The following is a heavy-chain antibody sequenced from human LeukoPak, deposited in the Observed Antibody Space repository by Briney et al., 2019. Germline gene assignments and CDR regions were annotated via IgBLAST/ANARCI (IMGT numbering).Heavy chain of an antibody. J-gene: IGHJ6*02. Sequence: SQTLSLTCAISGDSVSSNSAAWNWIRQSPSRGLEWLGRTYYRSKWYNDYAVSVKSRITINPDTSKNQFSLKLNSVTPEDTAVYYCARGGVSRSWYKGYYYYGMDVWGQGTTVTVSS. CDR3: ARGGVSRSWYKGYYYYGMDV. CDR2: TYYRSKWYN. CDR1: GDSVSSNSAA. D-gene: IGHD6-13*01. V-gene: IGHV6-1*01.